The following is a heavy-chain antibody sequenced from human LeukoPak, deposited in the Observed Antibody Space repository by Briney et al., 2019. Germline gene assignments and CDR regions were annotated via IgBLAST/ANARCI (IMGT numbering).Heavy chain of an antibody. D-gene: IGHD3-3*01. Sequence: ASVKVSCKASGYTFTGHYMHWVRQAPGQGLEWMGWINPNSGGTNYAQKFQGRVTMTRDTSISTAYMELSRLRSDDTAVYYCASAQKITYYDFWSGYSWPAWFDPWGQGTLVTVSS. CDR1: GYTFTGHY. CDR2: INPNSGGT. J-gene: IGHJ5*02. CDR3: ASAQKITYYDFWSGYSWPAWFDP. V-gene: IGHV1-2*02.